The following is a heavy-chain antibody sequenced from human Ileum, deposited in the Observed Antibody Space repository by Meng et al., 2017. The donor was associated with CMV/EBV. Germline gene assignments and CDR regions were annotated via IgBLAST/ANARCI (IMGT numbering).Heavy chain of an antibody. CDR3: ARGHNSKFGTDFQYGFDA. J-gene: IGHJ6*02. CDR1: GYRFATYY. Sequence: ASVKVSCKASGYRFATYYIHWLRQAPGQGLEWMGRVNPNTGDTNYVQRLQGRVAMAKDTSIATVYLELTSLTSADTGVYYCARGHNSKFGTDFQYGFDAWGQGTTVTVSS. CDR2: VNPNTGDT. V-gene: IGHV1-2*05. D-gene: IGHD1-7*01.